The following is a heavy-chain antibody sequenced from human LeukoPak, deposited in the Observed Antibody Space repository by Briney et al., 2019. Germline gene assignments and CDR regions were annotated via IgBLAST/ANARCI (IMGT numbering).Heavy chain of an antibody. CDR2: IYPGDSDT. D-gene: IGHD6-6*01. V-gene: IGHV5-51*01. J-gene: IGHJ4*02. Sequence: GESLKISCKASGYSFTTYWIGWVRQMPWKSLEWMGIIYPGDSDTRYSPSFPGQVTMSADKSISTAYLQWSSLKASDTAIYYCARAVSSSSGNFDYWGQGTLVIVSS. CDR3: ARAVSSSSGNFDY. CDR1: GYSFTTYW.